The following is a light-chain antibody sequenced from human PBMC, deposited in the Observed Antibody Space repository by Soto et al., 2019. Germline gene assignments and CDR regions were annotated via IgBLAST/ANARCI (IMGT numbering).Light chain of an antibody. CDR3: CSYAGSDTYV. CDR2: DAT. J-gene: IGLJ1*01. V-gene: IGLV2-11*01. Sequence: QSALTQPRSVSGSPGQSVTISCTGTSSDVGGYNFVSWYQHPPGKAPKLMLYDATNRPSGVPDRFSGSKSDNTASLTISGLQAEDEADYYCCSYAGSDTYVFGTGTKLTVL. CDR1: SSDVGGYNF.